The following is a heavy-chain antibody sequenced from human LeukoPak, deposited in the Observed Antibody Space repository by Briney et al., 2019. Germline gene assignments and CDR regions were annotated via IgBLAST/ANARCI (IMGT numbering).Heavy chain of an antibody. V-gene: IGHV4-59*10. D-gene: IGHD5-24*01. CDR3: ARARATGGFDY. CDR1: GGSFSGYY. CDR2: IYTSGST. Sequence: PSETLSLTCAVYGGSFSGYYWSWIRQPAGKGLEWIGRIYTSGSTNYNPSLKSRVTMSVDTSKNQFSLKLSSVTAADTAVYYCARARATGGFDYWGQGTLVTVSS. J-gene: IGHJ4*02.